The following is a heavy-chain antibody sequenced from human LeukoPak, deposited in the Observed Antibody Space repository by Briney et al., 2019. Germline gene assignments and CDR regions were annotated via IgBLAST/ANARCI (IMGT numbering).Heavy chain of an antibody. D-gene: IGHD3-16*01. CDR2: VNPDGSST. CDR1: GFTFSGYW. Sequence: GGSLRLSCAASGFTFSGYWMHWVRQVPGKGLVWVSRVNPDGSSTTYADSVKGRFTSSRDNAKNTLYLQMNRLRVEDTAVYYCGRGGSYGDYWGQGILVTVSS. CDR3: GRGGSYGDY. V-gene: IGHV3-74*03. J-gene: IGHJ4*02.